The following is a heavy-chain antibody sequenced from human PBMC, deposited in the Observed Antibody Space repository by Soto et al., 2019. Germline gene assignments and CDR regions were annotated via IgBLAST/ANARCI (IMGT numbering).Heavy chain of an antibody. CDR3: ATLSYSYCSPTYDY. V-gene: IGHV1-3*01. Sequence: ASVNVSRKASASTFTSSAMHWVRQAPRQRLEWMGWINAGNGNTKYSQKFQGRVTITRDTSASPAYMELSSLRSAGTAVYYCATLSYSYCSPTYDYTGQRNLDTVSA. CDR2: INAGNGNT. CDR1: ASTFTSSA. D-gene: IGHD5-18*01. J-gene: IGHJ4*02.